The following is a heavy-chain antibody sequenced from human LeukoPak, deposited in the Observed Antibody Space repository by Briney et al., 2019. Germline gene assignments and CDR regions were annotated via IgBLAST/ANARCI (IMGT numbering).Heavy chain of an antibody. CDR1: GGTFSSYA. Sequence: ASVKVSCKASGGTFSSYAISWVRQAPGQGLEWMGGIIPIFGTANYAQKFQGRVTITADESTSTAYMELSSLRSEDTAVYYWARGLVWSGYPEYYFDYWGQGTLVTVSS. J-gene: IGHJ4*02. CDR2: IIPIFGTA. D-gene: IGHD3-3*01. V-gene: IGHV1-69*01. CDR3: ARGLVWSGYPEYYFDY.